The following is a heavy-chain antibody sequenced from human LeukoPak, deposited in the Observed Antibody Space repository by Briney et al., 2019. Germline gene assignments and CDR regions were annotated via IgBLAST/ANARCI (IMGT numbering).Heavy chain of an antibody. J-gene: IGHJ4*02. CDR3: ARSSIIAAAGPYYFDY. D-gene: IGHD6-13*01. Sequence: ASVKVSCQASGYTFTGYYMHWVRQAPGQGLEWMGWINPNSGGTNYAQKVKGRVTMTRHTSISTAYMELSSLRSEDTAVYYCARSSIIAAAGPYYFDYWGQGTLVTVSS. CDR1: GYTFTGYY. CDR2: INPNSGGT. V-gene: IGHV1-2*02.